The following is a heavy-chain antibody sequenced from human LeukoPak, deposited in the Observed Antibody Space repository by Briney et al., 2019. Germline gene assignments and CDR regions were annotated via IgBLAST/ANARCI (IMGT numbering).Heavy chain of an antibody. CDR2: IRYDGSNK. CDR3: AKESSSGRYFDY. Sequence: GGSLRLSCAASGFTFSSYGMHWVCQAPGKGLEWVAFIRYDGSNKYYADSVKGRFTISRDNSKNTLYPQMNSLRAEDTAVYYCAKESSSGRYFDYWGQGTLVTVSS. V-gene: IGHV3-30*02. D-gene: IGHD6-6*01. J-gene: IGHJ4*02. CDR1: GFTFSSYG.